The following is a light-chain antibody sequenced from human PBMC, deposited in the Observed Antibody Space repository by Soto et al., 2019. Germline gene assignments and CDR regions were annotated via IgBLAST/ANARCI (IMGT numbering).Light chain of an antibody. Sequence: EIVMTQSPATLSVSPGERATLSCRASQSVNIYLAWYQQKPGQAPRLLIFGASYRATGIPARFSGSGSGTGFNLTISSLQSEDFAVYFCQQYDDWLRLTFGGGTKVDI. J-gene: IGKJ4*01. CDR3: QQYDDWLRLT. V-gene: IGKV3D-15*01. CDR1: QSVNIY. CDR2: GAS.